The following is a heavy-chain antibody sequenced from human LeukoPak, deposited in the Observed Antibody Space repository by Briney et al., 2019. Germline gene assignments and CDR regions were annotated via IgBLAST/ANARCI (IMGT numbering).Heavy chain of an antibody. CDR3: ARTMGDAFDI. J-gene: IGHJ3*02. Sequence: SETLSLTCTVSGGSISSYYWSWIRQPPGKGLEWIGYIYYSGSTNYNPSLKSRVTISVDTSKNQFSLKLSSVTAADTAVYYCARTMGDAFDIWGQGTMVTASS. CDR1: GGSISSYY. D-gene: IGHD2-8*01. V-gene: IGHV4-59*01. CDR2: IYYSGST.